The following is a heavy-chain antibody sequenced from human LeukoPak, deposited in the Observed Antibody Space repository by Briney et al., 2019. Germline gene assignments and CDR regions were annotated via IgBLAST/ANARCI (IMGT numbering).Heavy chain of an antibody. D-gene: IGHD2-15*01. V-gene: IGHV3-30-3*01. CDR1: GFTFSSYA. J-gene: IGHJ5*02. Sequence: TGGSLRLSCAASGFTFSSYAMHWVRQAPGKGLEWVAVISYDGSNKYYADSVKGRFTISRDNSKNTLYLQMNSLRAEDTAVYYCASPSGLGHCSGGSCYFNPPSLFDPWGQGTLVTVSS. CDR2: ISYDGSNK. CDR3: ASPSGLGHCSGGSCYFNPPSLFDP.